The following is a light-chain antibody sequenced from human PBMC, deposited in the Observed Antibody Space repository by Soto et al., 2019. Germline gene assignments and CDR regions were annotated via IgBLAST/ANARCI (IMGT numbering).Light chain of an antibody. J-gene: IGLJ3*02. CDR1: SSDVGNYKY. CDR2: EVS. V-gene: IGLV2-8*01. Sequence: QSALTQSPSASGSPGQSVTISCTGTSSDVGNYKYVSWYQQHPGKAPKLMIYEVSKRPSGVPDRFSSSKSGNTASLTVSGLQVEDEADYYCSSYAGSNLGVFGGGTKLTVL. CDR3: SSYAGSNLGV.